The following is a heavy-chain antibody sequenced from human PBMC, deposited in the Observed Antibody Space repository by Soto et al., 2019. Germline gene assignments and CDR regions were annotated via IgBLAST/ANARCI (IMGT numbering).Heavy chain of an antibody. CDR3: ARKRDGYNEGYFDY. V-gene: IGHV4-31*03. CDR2: IYYSGST. CDR1: GGSISSGGYY. Sequence: SETLSLTCTVSGGSISSGGYYWSWIRQHPGKGLEWIGYIYYSGSTYYNPSLKSRVTISVDTSKNQFSLKLSSVIAADTAVYYCARKRDGYNEGYFDYWGQGTLVTVSS. D-gene: IGHD5-12*01. J-gene: IGHJ4*02.